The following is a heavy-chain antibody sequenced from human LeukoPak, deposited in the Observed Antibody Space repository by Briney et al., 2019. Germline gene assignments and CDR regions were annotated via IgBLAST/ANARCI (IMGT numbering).Heavy chain of an antibody. CDR3: AKALVPRQQLGGFDP. J-gene: IGHJ5*02. CDR1: GFIFSSYA. D-gene: IGHD6-13*01. V-gene: IGHV3-23*01. CDR2: IGVSGTTT. Sequence: PGGSLRLSCAASGFIFSSYAMAWVRQAPGKGLEWVSGIGVSGTTTYYADSVKGRFTISRDNSKNTLYLQMNSLRAEDTAVYYCAKALVPRQQLGGFDPWGQGTLVTVSS.